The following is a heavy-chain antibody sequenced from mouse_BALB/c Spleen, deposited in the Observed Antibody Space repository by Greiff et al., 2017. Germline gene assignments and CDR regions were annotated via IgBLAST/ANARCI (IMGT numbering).Heavy chain of an antibody. J-gene: IGHJ2*01. CDR1: GYTFSSYW. Sequence: VKLMESGAELMKPGASVKISCKATGYTFSSYWIEWVKQRPGHGLEWIGEILPGSGSTNYNEKFKGKATFTADTSSNTAYMQLSSLTSEDSAVYYCARGRYYGSSPFDYWGQGTTLTVSS. D-gene: IGHD1-1*01. CDR2: ILPGSGST. V-gene: IGHV1-9*01. CDR3: ARGRYYGSSPFDY.